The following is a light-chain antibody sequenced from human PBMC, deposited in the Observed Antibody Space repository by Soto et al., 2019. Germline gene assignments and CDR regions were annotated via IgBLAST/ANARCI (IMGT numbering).Light chain of an antibody. J-gene: IGKJ1*01. CDR2: AAS. V-gene: IGKV1-8*01. CDR1: QGISSY. Sequence: AIRMTQSPSSFSASTGDRVTITCRASQGISSYLAWYQQKPGKAPKLLIYAASTLQSGVPSRFSGSGSGPDFTLTISCLQSEDFATYYWQQYYSYPRTFGQGTKVEIK. CDR3: QQYYSYPRT.